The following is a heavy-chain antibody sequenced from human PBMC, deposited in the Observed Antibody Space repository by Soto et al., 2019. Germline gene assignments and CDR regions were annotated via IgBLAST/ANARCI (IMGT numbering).Heavy chain of an antibody. V-gene: IGHV5-51*01. J-gene: IGHJ6*02. CDR2: IYPGDSDT. Sequence: GESLKISCKGSGYSFTSYWIGWVRQMPGKGLEWMGIIYPGDSDTRYSPSFQGQVTISADKSISTAYLQWSSLKASDTAMYYCARQIGADQLLAFYYYYYYGMDVWGQGTTVTVSS. CDR1: GYSFTSYW. CDR3: ARQIGADQLLAFYYYYYYGMDV. D-gene: IGHD2-2*01.